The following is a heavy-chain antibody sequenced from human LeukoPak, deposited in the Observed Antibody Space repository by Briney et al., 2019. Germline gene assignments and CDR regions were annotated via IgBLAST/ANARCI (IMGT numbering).Heavy chain of an antibody. Sequence: PGGSLRLSCAASGFTFSSYAMSWVRQAPGKGLEWVSAISGSGGSTYYADSVKGRFTISRDNSKNTLYLQMNSLRAEDTAVYYCAKSSDWGSDVSVDYGGQGTLVTVSS. D-gene: IGHD7-27*01. CDR1: GFTFSSYA. J-gene: IGHJ4*02. CDR3: AKSSDWGSDVSVDY. V-gene: IGHV3-23*01. CDR2: ISGSGGST.